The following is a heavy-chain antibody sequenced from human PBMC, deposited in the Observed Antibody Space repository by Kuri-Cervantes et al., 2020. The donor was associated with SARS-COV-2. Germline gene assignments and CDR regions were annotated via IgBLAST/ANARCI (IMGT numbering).Heavy chain of an antibody. CDR2: ISSNGGST. CDR1: GFTFSSYA. CDR3: ARDLSWAAAGSLDY. V-gene: IGHV3-64*01. J-gene: IGHJ4*02. Sequence: GESLKISCAASGFTFSSYAMHWVRQAPGKGLEYVSAISSNGGSTYYANSVKGRFTISRDNSKNTLYLQMGSLRAEDMAVYYCARDLSWAAAGSLDYWGQGTLVTVSS. D-gene: IGHD6-13*01.